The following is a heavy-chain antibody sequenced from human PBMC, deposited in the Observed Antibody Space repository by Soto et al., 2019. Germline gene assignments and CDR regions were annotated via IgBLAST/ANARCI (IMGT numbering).Heavy chain of an antibody. CDR2: MYSSGST. Sequence: PSETLSLTCTVSGGSITLYYWNWIRRSPGKGLEWIGSMYSSGSTNYSSSLKSRVTISVDTSKNQFSLKLRSVTAADTAVYYCARVPDYWGQGTLVTVSS. CDR3: ARVPDY. V-gene: IGHV4-59*12. J-gene: IGHJ4*02. CDR1: GGSITLYY.